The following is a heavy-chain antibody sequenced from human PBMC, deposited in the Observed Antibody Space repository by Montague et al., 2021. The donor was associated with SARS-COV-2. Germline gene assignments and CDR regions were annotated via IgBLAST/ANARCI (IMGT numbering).Heavy chain of an antibody. D-gene: IGHD2-21*02. CDR1: GGSISSSSYY. CDR2: IYYSGST. CDR3: ARDPHKVVTAILYNWFDP. J-gene: IGHJ5*02. V-gene: IGHV4-39*07. Sequence: SETLSLTCTVSGGSISSSSYYWGWIRQPPGKGLEWIGSIYYSGSTYYNPSLRSRVTISVDTSKNQFSLKLSSVTAADTAVYYCARDPHKVVTAILYNWFDPWGQGTLVTVSS.